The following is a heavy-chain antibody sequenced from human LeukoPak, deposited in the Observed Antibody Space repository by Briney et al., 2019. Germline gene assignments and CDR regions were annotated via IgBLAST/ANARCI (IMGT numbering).Heavy chain of an antibody. D-gene: IGHD2-2*01. Sequence: GGSLRLSCAASGFTFSSYAMSWVRQAPGKGLEWVANIKGDGSKQYYVVSVKGRFTISRDNAKNSLYLQMYSLTAEDTAVYYCARDGDHSCGDYWGQGTLVTVSS. V-gene: IGHV3-7*01. CDR2: IKGDGSKQ. CDR3: ARDGDHSCGDY. J-gene: IGHJ4*02. CDR1: GFTFSSYA.